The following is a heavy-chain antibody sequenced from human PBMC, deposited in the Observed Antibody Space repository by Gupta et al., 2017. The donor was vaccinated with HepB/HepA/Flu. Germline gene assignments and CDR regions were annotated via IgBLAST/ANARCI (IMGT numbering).Heavy chain of an antibody. CDR3: ARSAAGTVAFDY. D-gene: IGHD6-13*01. CDR1: GFTFSHHW. CDR2: IKTDGSTT. V-gene: IGHV3-74*01. Sequence: EVQLVESGGGLVQPGGSLRLSCAASGFTFSHHWMHWVRQAPGKGLVWVSRIKTDGSTTSFADSVKGRFSISRDNAKNTLYLQMNSLRAEDTAVYYCARSAAGTVAFDYWGQGTLVTVSS. J-gene: IGHJ4*02.